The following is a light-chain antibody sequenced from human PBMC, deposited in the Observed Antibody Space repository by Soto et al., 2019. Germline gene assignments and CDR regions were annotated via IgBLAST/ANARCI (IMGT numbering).Light chain of an antibody. CDR2: DVS. CDR3: SSYTSSSTLA. CDR1: SSDVGGYNY. Sequence: QSALTQPASVSGSPGQSITISCTGTSSDVGGYNYVSWYQQHPGKAPKLMIYDVSNRPSGVSNRFSGSKSFNTASLTISGLQAEYEADYYCSSYTSSSTLAFGGGTKLTAL. V-gene: IGLV2-14*01. J-gene: IGLJ3*02.